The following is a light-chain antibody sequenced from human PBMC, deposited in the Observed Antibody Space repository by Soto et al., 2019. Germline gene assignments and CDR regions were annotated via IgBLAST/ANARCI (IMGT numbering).Light chain of an antibody. CDR1: QSVGTY. V-gene: IGKV3-11*01. Sequence: EIVLTQSPATLSLSPGERATLSCRASQSVGTYLAWYQQKLGQAPRLLIYDAWDRATGIPARFSGSGSGTVFTLTVSSLEPEDFAVYYCQQRSNWPLPFGGGTKVEIQ. J-gene: IGKJ4*01. CDR2: DAW. CDR3: QQRSNWPLP.